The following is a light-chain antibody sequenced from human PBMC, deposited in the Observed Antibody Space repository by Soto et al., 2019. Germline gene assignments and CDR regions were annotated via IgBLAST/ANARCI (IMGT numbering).Light chain of an antibody. CDR1: SGHSSYA. Sequence: QPVLTQSPSASASLGASVKLTCTLSSGHSSYAIAWHQQQPEKGPRYLMKLNSDGSHSKGDGIPDRFSGSSSGAERYLIISSLQSEDEAYYHCQTWGTGIHVFGTGTKLTVL. V-gene: IGLV4-69*01. CDR2: LNSDGSH. J-gene: IGLJ1*01. CDR3: QTWGTGIHV.